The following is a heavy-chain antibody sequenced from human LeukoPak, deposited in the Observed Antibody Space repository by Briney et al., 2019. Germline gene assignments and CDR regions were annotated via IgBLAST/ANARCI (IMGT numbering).Heavy chain of an antibody. J-gene: IGHJ4*02. D-gene: IGHD3-22*01. CDR1: GGTFSSYV. CDR3: ASPPADYYDSRDYFDY. CDR2: IIPIIGIA. V-gene: IGHV1-69*04. Sequence: ASVKVSCKASGGTFSSYVISWVRQAPGQGPEWMGRIIPIIGIANYAQKLQGRVTITADKSTSTAYMELSSLRSEDTAVYYCASPPADYYDSRDYFDYWGQGTLVT.